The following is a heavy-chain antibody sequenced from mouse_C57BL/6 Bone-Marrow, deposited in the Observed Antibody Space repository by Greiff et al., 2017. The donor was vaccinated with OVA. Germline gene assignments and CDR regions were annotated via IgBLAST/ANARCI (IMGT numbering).Heavy chain of an antibody. CDR2: IDPSDSYT. CDR1: GYTFTSYW. D-gene: IGHD4-1*01. Sequence: QVQLKQPGAELVRPGTSVKLSCKASGYTFTSYWMHWVKQRPGQGLEWIGVIDPSDSYTNYNQKFKGKATLTVDTSSSTAYMQLSSLTSEDSAVYYCARELTGTEFAYWGQGTLVTVSA. CDR3: ARELTGTEFAY. J-gene: IGHJ3*01. V-gene: IGHV1-59*01.